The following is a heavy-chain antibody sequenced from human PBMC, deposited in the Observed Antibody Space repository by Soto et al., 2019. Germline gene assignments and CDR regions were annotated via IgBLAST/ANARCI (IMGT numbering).Heavy chain of an antibody. CDR3: AVIAAREALGYYYGMDV. D-gene: IGHD6-6*01. CDR1: GGTFSSYA. Sequence: GASVKVSCKASGGTFSSYAISWVRQAPGQGLEWMGGIIPIFGTANYAQKFQGRVTITADESTSTAYMELSSLRSEDTAVYYCAVIAAREALGYYYGMDVWGQGTTVTVSS. CDR2: IIPIFGTA. J-gene: IGHJ6*02. V-gene: IGHV1-69*13.